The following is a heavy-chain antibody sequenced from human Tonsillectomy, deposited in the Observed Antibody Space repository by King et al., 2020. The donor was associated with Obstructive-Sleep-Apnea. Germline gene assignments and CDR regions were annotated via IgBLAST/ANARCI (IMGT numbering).Heavy chain of an antibody. CDR2: IVVGSGNT. V-gene: IGHV1-58*02. J-gene: IGHJ4*02. CDR3: VAYGSGTKRAFDY. Sequence: QLVQSGPEVKKPGTSVKVSCKASGFTFTSSAMQWVRQARGQRLEWIGWIVVGSGNTNYAQKFQERVTITRDMSTSTAYMGLSSLRSEDTAVYYCVAYGSGTKRAFDYWGQGTLVTVSS. D-gene: IGHD3-10*01. CDR1: GFTFTSSA.